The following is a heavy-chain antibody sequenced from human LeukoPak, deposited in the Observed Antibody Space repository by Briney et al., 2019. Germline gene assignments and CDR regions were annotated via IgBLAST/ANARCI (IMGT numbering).Heavy chain of an antibody. CDR1: GFTVSSNY. Sequence: PGGSLRLSCAASGFTVSSNYMSWVRQAPGKGLEWVSAISGDGDTTFYADSVKGRFTISRDNFNNTLYLQMRGLRAEDTAIYYCAKRRLLWAGELLGLDAFHMWGQGTMVTVSS. J-gene: IGHJ3*02. CDR2: ISGDGDTT. D-gene: IGHD3-10*01. V-gene: IGHV3-23*01. CDR3: AKRRLLWAGELLGLDAFHM.